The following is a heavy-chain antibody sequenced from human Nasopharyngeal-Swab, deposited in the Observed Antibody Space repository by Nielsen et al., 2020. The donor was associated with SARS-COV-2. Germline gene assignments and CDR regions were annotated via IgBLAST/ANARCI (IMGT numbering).Heavy chain of an antibody. CDR1: GFMLNNNFG. D-gene: IGHD1-14*01. Sequence: ASVKVSCKASGFMLNNNFGISWVRQAPGQGPEWMGWINSYNDDTDYGQKFQGRLTMTIDTSRNTADMVLRSLRSDDTAVYFCARKASAPGFSFYYYMDVWGKGTTVTV. CDR3: ARKASAPGFSFYYYMDV. J-gene: IGHJ6*03. V-gene: IGHV1-18*01. CDR2: INSYNDDT.